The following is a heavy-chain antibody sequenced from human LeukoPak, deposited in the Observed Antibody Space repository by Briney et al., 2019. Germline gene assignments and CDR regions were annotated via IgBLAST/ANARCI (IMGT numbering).Heavy chain of an antibody. V-gene: IGHV4-39*07. D-gene: IGHD5-18*01. CDR3: ARSAGGYSYGYVGRPELFDY. CDR2: ISYSGST. CDR1: GGSITTNNYY. Sequence: PSETLSLTCTVSGGSITTNNYYWGWIRQPPGKGLEWIGMISYSGSTYYNPSLKSRVTISRETSKNQFSLKLSSVTAADTAVYYCARSAGGYSYGYVGRPELFDYWGQGTLVTVSS. J-gene: IGHJ4*02.